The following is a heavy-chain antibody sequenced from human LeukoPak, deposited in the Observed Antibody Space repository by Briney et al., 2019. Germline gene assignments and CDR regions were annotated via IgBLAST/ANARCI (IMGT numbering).Heavy chain of an antibody. Sequence: GGSLRLSCSASGFTFSSYAMHWVRQAPGKGLEWVSYISGNSGYTNYADSVKGRFTISRDNAKNSLFLHMNSLRPEDTALYYCATTNDIGNYYFDYWGQGTLVTVSS. CDR1: GFTFSSYA. J-gene: IGHJ4*02. CDR2: ISGNSGYT. V-gene: IGHV3-21*01. CDR3: ATTNDIGNYYFDY. D-gene: IGHD4-23*01.